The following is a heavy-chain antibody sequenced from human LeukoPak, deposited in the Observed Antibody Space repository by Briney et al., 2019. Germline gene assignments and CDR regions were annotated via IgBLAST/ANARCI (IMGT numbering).Heavy chain of an antibody. V-gene: IGHV3-23*01. CDR1: GFTFSSYA. D-gene: IGHD6-19*01. CDR3: TAGIAVSGSNFDC. Sequence: GGSLRLSCEASGFTFSSYAMAWVRQAPGEGLEWVSSISGSGGSTYYAGSVKGRFTISSDNSENTVYLQMHSLRAEDTAEYFCTAGIAVSGSNFDCWGQGTLVTVSS. J-gene: IGHJ4*02. CDR2: ISGSGGST.